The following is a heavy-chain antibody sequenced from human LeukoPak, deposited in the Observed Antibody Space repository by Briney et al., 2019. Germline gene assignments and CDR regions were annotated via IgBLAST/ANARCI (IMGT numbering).Heavy chain of an antibody. CDR2: ISYDGSNK. D-gene: IGHD3-22*01. J-gene: IGHJ4*02. V-gene: IGHV3-30-3*01. Sequence: GGSLRLSCAASGFTFSSYAMHWVCQAPGKGLEWVAVISYDGSNKYYADSVKGRFTISRDNSKNTLYLQMNSLRAEDTAVYYCARDSLDSSGYNFDYWGQGTLVTVSS. CDR1: GFTFSSYA. CDR3: ARDSLDSSGYNFDY.